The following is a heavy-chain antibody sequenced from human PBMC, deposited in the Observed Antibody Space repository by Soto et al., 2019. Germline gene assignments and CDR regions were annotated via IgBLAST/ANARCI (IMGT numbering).Heavy chain of an antibody. D-gene: IGHD2-15*01. V-gene: IGHV4-61*01. CDR1: GGSVSSGSYY. J-gene: IGHJ4*02. CDR3: ASKASGGFDY. CDR2: IYYSGST. Sequence: PSETLSLTCTVSGGSVSSGSYYWSWIRQPPGKGLEWIGYIYYSGSTNYNPSLKSRVTISVDTSKNQFSLKLSSVTAADTAVYYCASKASGGFDYRGQGTLVTVSS.